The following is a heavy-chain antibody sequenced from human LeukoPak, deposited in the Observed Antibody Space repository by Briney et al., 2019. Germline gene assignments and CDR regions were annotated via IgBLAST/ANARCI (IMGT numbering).Heavy chain of an antibody. CDR2: IYYSGST. V-gene: IGHV4-59*12. CDR3: ARGGGSGWYLRHAEYFQH. Sequence: PSETLSLTCTVPGVSISRYYWSWIRQPPGEGLEWIGYIYYSGSTNYNPSLKSRVTISVDTSKNQFSLKLSSVTAADTAVYYCARGGGSGWYLRHAEYFQHWGQGTLVTVSS. D-gene: IGHD6-19*01. CDR1: GVSISRYY. J-gene: IGHJ1*01.